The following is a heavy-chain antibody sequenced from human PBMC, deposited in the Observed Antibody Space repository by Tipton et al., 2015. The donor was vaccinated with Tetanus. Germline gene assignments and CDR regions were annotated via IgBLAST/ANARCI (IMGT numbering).Heavy chain of an antibody. CDR3: ARGNRAGSSWYRVNLFDP. J-gene: IGHJ5*01. Sequence: TLSLTCTVSGGSISTGGYSWRWIRQPPGKGLECIGYIFRTGSTTYSPSLKSRVSISLDTSKNQFSLRLNSVTAADTAVYFCARGNRAGSSWYRVNLFDPWGQGTLVTVSS. CDR1: GGSISTGGYS. D-gene: IGHD6-13*01. V-gene: IGHV4-30-2*02. CDR2: IFRTGST.